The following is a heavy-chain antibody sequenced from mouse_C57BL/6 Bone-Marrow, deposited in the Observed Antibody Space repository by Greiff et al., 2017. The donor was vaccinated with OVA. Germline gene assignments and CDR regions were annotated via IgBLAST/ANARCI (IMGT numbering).Heavy chain of an antibody. CDR3: AILSPGAMDH. J-gene: IGHJ4*01. CDR1: GYTFTSYW. CDR2: IDPSDSYT. Sequence: QVQLQQPGAELVMPGASVKLSCKASGYTFTSYWMHWVKQRPGQGLEWIGEIDPSDSYTNYNQKFKGKSTLTVDKSSSTAYMQLSSLTSEDSAVYYCAILSPGAMDHWGQGTSVTVSS. V-gene: IGHV1-69*01.